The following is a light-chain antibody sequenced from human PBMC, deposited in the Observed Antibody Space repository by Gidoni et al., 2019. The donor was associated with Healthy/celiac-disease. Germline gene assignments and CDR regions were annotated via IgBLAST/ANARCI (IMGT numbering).Light chain of an antibody. CDR3: QAWDRYVV. CDR2: QDS. CDR1: KLGDKY. Sequence: SYELTQPPSVSVSPGQTASITCSGDKLGDKYACWYQQKPGQSPVLVIYQDSKRPSGIPERFSGSNSGNTATLTISGTQAMDEADYYCQAWDRYVVFGGGTKLTVL. V-gene: IGLV3-1*01. J-gene: IGLJ2*01.